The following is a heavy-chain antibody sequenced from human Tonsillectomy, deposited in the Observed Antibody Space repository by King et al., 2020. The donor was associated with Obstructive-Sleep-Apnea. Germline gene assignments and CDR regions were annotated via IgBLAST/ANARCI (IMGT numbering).Heavy chain of an antibody. D-gene: IGHD3-9*01. Sequence: QLQESGPGLVKPSETLSLTCTVSGYSISSGYYWGWIRQPPGKGLEWIGSIYHSGSTYYNPSLKSRVTISVDTSTNPFSLKLTSVTAADTAVYYCAGAYYDILTGYSWTFDFWGQGTLVTVSS. CDR1: GYSISSGYY. CDR3: AGAYYDILTGYSWTFDF. J-gene: IGHJ4*02. V-gene: IGHV4-38-2*02. CDR2: IYHSGST.